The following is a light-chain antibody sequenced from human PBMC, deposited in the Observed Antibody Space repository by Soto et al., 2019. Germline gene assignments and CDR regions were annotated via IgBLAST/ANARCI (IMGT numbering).Light chain of an antibody. CDR2: VAS. J-gene: IGKJ1*01. V-gene: IGKV1-6*01. CDR1: QDIRHD. Sequence: AIQMTQSPSSLSASVGDRVTITCRASQDIRHDLGWSQERLGQAPKLLIYVASNLQTRVPSRFSGSGSGTDFTITISILQPEDSATYYCLQDYNYPWTFGQGTKVEI. CDR3: LQDYNYPWT.